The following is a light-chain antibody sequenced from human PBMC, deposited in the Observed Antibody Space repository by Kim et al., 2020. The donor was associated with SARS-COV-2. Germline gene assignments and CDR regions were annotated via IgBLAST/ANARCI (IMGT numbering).Light chain of an antibody. Sequence: APARTARIPCGGDNIGSKGVHWYQREPGRGPVMVVSYDSDRPSGVPERFSGSNSGTTATLIIRRVEAGDEADYYCQVWDNTSDQVVFGGGTQVTVL. CDR3: QVWDNTSDQVV. V-gene: IGLV3-21*03. CDR2: YDS. CDR1: NIGSKG. J-gene: IGLJ2*01.